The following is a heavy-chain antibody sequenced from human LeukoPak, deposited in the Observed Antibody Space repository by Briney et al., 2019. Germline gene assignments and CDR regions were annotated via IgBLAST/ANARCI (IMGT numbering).Heavy chain of an antibody. CDR1: GGSISSGGYY. D-gene: IGHD3-10*01. J-gene: IGHJ5*02. CDR3: ATRRGLLWFGEITFDP. V-gene: IGHV4-39*07. Sequence: SETLSLTCTVSGGSISSGGYYWSWIRQPPGKGLEWIGEINHSGSTNYNPSLKSRVTISVDTFKNQFSLKLSSVTAADTAVYYCATRRGLLWFGEITFDPWGQGTLVTVSS. CDR2: INHSGST.